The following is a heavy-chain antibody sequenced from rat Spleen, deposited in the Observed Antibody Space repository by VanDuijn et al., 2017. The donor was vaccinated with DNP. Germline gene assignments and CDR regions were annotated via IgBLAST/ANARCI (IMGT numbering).Heavy chain of an antibody. D-gene: IGHD1-3*01. J-gene: IGHJ2*01. CDR1: GFTFRKYG. V-gene: IGHV5-27*01. CDR3: ATGSFNYGSYVDY. Sequence: EGQLGESGGGLVQPGRSLKLSCAASGFTFRKYGMAWVRQAPTKGLEWVASISPSGGSPYYRDSVKGRFTISRDNAKSTLYLQMDSLRSEDTATYYCATGSFNYGSYVDYWGQGVMVTVSS. CDR2: ISPSGGSP.